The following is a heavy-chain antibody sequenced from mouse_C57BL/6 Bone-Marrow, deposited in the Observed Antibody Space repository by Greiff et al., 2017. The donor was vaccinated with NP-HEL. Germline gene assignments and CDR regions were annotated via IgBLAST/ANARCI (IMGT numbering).Heavy chain of an antibody. D-gene: IGHD2-4*01. CDR3: ARHPYDYAFDY. CDR2: ISGGGGNT. CDR1: GFTFSSYT. V-gene: IGHV5-9*01. Sequence: EVHLVESGGGLVKPGGSLKLSCAASGFTFSSYTMSWVRQTPEKRLEWVATISGGGGNTYYPDSVKGRFTISRDNAKNTLYLQMSSLRSEDTALYYCARHPYDYAFDYWGQGTTLTVSS. J-gene: IGHJ2*01.